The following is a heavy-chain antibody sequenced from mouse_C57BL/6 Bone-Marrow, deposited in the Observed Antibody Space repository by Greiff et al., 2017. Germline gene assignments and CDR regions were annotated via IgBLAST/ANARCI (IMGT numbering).Heavy chain of an antibody. D-gene: IGHD1-1*01. V-gene: IGHV1-15*01. CDR2: IDPETGGT. CDR3: TRYYYGPNWYFDV. J-gene: IGHJ1*03. CDR1: GYTFTDYE. Sequence: QVQLQQSGAELVRPGASVTLSCKASGYTFTDYEMHWVKQTPVHGLEWIGAIDPETGGTAYNQKFKGKAILTADKSSSTAYMELRSLTSDDSAVYYCTRYYYGPNWYFDVWGTGTTVTVSS.